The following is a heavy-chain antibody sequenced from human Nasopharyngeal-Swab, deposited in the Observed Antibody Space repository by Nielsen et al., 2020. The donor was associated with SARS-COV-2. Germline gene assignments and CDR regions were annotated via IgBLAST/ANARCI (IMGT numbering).Heavy chain of an antibody. CDR1: GFSLSTSGVG. CDR2: IYWNDDK. CDR3: AHRLLGFASARSFDY. Sequence: SGPTLEKPTQTLTLTCTFSGFSLSTSGVGVGWIRQPPGKALEWLALIYWNDDKRYSPSLKGRLTITKDTSKNQVVLTMTNMDPVDTATYYCAHRLLGFASARSFDYWGQGTLVTVSS. D-gene: IGHD3-16*01. V-gene: IGHV2-5*01. J-gene: IGHJ4*02.